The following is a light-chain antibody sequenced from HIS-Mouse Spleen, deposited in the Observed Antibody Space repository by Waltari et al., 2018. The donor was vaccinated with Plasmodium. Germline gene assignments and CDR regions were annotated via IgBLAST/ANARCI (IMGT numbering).Light chain of an antibody. CDR2: GAS. J-gene: IGKJ4*01. CDR1: QSVSSSY. Sequence: EIVLTQSPGTLSLSPGERATLSCRARQSVSSSYLVWYQQKPGQAPRLLIYGASSMATGIPYRCSGSGSGTDFTLTISRLEPEDFAVYYCQQYGSSPLTFGGGTKVEIK. CDR3: QQYGSSPLT. V-gene: IGKV3-20*01.